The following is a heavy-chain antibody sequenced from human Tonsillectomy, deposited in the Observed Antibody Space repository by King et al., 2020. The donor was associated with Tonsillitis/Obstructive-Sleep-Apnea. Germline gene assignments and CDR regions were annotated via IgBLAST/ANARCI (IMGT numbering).Heavy chain of an antibody. Sequence: QLVQSGAEVKKPGSSVKVSCKASGGTFSSYAISWVRQAPGQGLEWMGGIIPIFGTPNYAQKFQGRVTITADESTSTAYMELSSLRSEDTAVYYCARDSVTYYDFWSPYYYYYYMDVWGKGPTVTVSS. J-gene: IGHJ6*03. D-gene: IGHD3-3*01. CDR1: GGTFSSYA. V-gene: IGHV1-69*12. CDR2: IIPIFGTP. CDR3: ARDSVTYYDFWSPYYYYYYMDV.